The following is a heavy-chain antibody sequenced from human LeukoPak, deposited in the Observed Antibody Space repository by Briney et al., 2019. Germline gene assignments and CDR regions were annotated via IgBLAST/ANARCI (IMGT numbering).Heavy chain of an antibody. V-gene: IGHV3-74*01. J-gene: IGHJ4*02. Sequence: GGSLRLSCAASGFTFSDSWVHWVRQVPGKGLVSVSLIRSDGSVSYYADSVKGRFTISRDNAKNTLFLQMNSLRAEDTAVYYCAKVGLTVTTILDYFDYWGQGTLVTVSS. CDR1: GFTFSDSW. CDR2: IRSDGSVS. CDR3: AKVGLTVTTILDYFDY. D-gene: IGHD4-11*01.